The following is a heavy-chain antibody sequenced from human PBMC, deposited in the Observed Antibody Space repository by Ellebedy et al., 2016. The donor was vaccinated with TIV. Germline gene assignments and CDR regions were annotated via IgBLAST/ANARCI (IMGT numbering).Heavy chain of an antibody. CDR1: GYTFTYSW. CDR2: IYPGDSDT. J-gene: IGHJ3*02. D-gene: IGHD4-17*01. CDR3: ARQHDYGDYSFGI. V-gene: IGHV5-51*01. Sequence: GESLKISXQASGYTFTYSWIGWVRQKPGKGLEWMGTIYPGDSDTRYSPSFQGQVTISADKSISTAYLQWSSLKASDTAMYYCARQHDYGDYSFGIWGQGTMVTVSS.